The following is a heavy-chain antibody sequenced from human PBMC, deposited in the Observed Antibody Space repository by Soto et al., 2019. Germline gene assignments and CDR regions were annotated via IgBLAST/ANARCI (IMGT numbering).Heavy chain of an antibody. Sequence: GSSLRLSCAASGFTFSSNWMHWVRQSPGKGLVWVSRINSDGSSTSYADSVKGRFTISRDNAKNTLYLQMNSLRAEDTAVYYCARVPGDYYYYGMDVWGQGTTVTVSS. J-gene: IGHJ6*02. V-gene: IGHV3-74*01. D-gene: IGHD7-27*01. CDR1: GFTFSSNW. CDR3: ARVPGDYYYYGMDV. CDR2: INSDGSST.